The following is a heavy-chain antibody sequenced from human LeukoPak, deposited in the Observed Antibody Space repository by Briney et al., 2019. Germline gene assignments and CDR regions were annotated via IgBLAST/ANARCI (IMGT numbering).Heavy chain of an antibody. CDR2: ISYDGSNK. CDR3: ARDRVAAAGLPNWFDP. D-gene: IGHD6-13*01. CDR1: GFTFSSYA. Sequence: GGSLRLSCAASGFTFSSYAMHWVRQAPGKGLEWVAVISYDGSNKYYADSVKGRFTISRDNSKNTLYLQMNSLRAEDTAVYYCARDRVAAAGLPNWFDPWGQGTLVTVSS. V-gene: IGHV3-30*04. J-gene: IGHJ5*02.